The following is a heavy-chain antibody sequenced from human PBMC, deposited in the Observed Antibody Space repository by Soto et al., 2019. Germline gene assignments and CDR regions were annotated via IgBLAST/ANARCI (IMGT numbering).Heavy chain of an antibody. D-gene: IGHD6-19*01. V-gene: IGHV1-8*01. CDR3: ARGRYASGWYLDWFDP. CDR1: GYTFTSYD. CDR2: MNPNSGNT. J-gene: IGHJ5*02. Sequence: QVQLVQSGAEVKKPGASVKVSCKASGYTFTSYDINWVRQATGQGLEWMGWMNPNSGNTGYAQKCTGRVTMTRNTSISTAYMELSSLRSEETAVYYCARGRYASGWYLDWFDPWGQGTLVTVSS.